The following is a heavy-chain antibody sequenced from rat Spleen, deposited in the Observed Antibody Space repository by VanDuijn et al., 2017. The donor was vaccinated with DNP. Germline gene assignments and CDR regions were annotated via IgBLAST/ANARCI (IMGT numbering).Heavy chain of an antibody. V-gene: IGHV5-19*01. Sequence: EVQLVESGGGLVRPGRSLKLSCAASGFTFSNYGMHWIRQAPTKGLEWVASISPSGGSTYYRDSVKGRFTISRDNAKSSLYLQRDSLRSEDTATYYCTTFGGRYWFAYWGQGTLVTVSS. D-gene: IGHD4-3*01. CDR1: GFTFSNYG. J-gene: IGHJ3*01. CDR3: TTFGGRYWFAY. CDR2: ISPSGGST.